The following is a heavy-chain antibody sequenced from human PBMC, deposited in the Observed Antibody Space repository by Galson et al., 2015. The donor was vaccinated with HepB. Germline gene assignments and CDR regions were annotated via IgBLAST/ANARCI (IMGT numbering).Heavy chain of an antibody. Sequence: QSGAEVKKPGESLKISCKGSGYSFTSYWIGWVRQMPGKGLEWMGIIYPGDSDTRYSPSFQGQVTISADKSISTAYLQWSSLKASDTAMYYCARHLAKQLWSDSSAFDIWGQGTMVAVSS. J-gene: IGHJ3*02. CDR2: IYPGDSDT. V-gene: IGHV5-51*01. CDR3: ARHLAKQLWSDSSAFDI. CDR1: GYSFTSYW. D-gene: IGHD5-18*01.